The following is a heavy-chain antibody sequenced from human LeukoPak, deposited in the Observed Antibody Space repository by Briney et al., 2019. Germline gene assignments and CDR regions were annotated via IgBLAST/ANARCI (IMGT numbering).Heavy chain of an antibody. J-gene: IGHJ4*02. D-gene: IGHD1-26*01. CDR1: GFTVSSNY. CDR2: ISSSSSYI. Sequence: GGSLRLSCAASGFTVSSNYMSWVRQAPGKGLEWVSSISSSSSYIYYADSVKGRFTISRDNAKNSLYLQMNSLRAEDTAVYYCAREKVGAPFDYWGQGTLVTVSS. V-gene: IGHV3-21*01. CDR3: AREKVGAPFDY.